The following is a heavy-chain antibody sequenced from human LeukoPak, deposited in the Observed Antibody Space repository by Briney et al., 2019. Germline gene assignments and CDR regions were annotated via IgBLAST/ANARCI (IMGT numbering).Heavy chain of an antibody. D-gene: IGHD1-14*01. CDR1: GYTFTSYD. CDR3: TRDLGDFKGIFFDY. V-gene: IGHV1-8*01. J-gene: IGHJ4*02. CDR2: MNPNSGNT. Sequence: ASVKVSCKASGYTFTSYDINWVRQATGQGLEWMGWMNPNSGNTGYAQKFQGRVTMTRNTSISTAYMELRSLRSDDTAMYYCTRDLGDFKGIFFDYWGQGTLVTVSS.